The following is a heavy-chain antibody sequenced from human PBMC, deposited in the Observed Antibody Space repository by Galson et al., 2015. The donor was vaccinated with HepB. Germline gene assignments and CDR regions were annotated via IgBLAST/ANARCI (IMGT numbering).Heavy chain of an antibody. CDR2: IDPSDSYT. CDR3: ASTAPYYDSSGVFLGRMRYYYYGMDV. CDR1: GYSFTSYW. D-gene: IGHD3-22*01. J-gene: IGHJ6*02. V-gene: IGHV5-10-1*01. Sequence: QSGAEVKKPGESLRISCKGSGYSFTSYWISWVRQMPGKGLEWMGRIDPSDSYTNYSPSFQGHVTISADKSISTAYLQWSSLKASDTAMYYCASTAPYYDSSGVFLGRMRYYYYGMDVWGQGTTVTVSS.